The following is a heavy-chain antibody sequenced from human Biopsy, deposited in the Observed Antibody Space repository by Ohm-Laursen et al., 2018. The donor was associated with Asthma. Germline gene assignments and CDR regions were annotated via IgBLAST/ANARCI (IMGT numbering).Heavy chain of an antibody. CDR3: ARKAGSCISRTCYSLDF. Sequence: SVKVSCKPLGGTFNTYVIGWVRQAPGQGLEWMGGINSVFGTTTYPQKFQDRVTITAGDSTSTVYMELSSLRSEDTAVYYCARKAGSCISRTCYSLDFWGQGSL. CDR1: GGTFNTYV. D-gene: IGHD2-2*01. J-gene: IGHJ4*02. V-gene: IGHV1-69*13. CDR2: INSVFGTT.